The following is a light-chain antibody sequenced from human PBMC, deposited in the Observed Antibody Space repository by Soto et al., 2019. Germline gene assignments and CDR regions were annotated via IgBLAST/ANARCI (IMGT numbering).Light chain of an antibody. Sequence: LQMTQSPSTLSGSVGDSFTITCRASQTISSWLAWYQQKPGKAPKLLIYKASTLKSGVPSRFSGSGSGTEFTLTISSLQSEDFAVYYCQQYNNWPLTFGGGTKVDI. J-gene: IGKJ4*01. CDR2: KAS. V-gene: IGKV1-5*03. CDR1: QTISSW. CDR3: QQYNNWPLT.